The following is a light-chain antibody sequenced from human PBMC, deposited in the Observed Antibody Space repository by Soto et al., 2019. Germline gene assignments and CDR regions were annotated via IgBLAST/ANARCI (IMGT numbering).Light chain of an antibody. CDR2: GDS. J-gene: IGLJ3*02. CDR1: SSNIGAGYD. CDR3: QSYDSSLSGWV. Sequence: QSVLTQPPSVSGAPGQRVTISCTGSSSNIGAGYDVHWYQQLPGTAPKVLIYGDSNRPSGVPDRFSGSKSGTSASLAITGLQAEDEADYYCQSYDSSLSGWVFGRGTQLTVL. V-gene: IGLV1-40*01.